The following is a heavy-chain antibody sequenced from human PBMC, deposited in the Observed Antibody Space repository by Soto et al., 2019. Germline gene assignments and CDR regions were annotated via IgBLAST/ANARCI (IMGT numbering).Heavy chain of an antibody. D-gene: IGHD2-15*01. CDR2: ISGSGGST. CDR1: GFTFSSYA. V-gene: IGHV3-23*01. CDR3: AKARGLPDIVVVVAATSSDDYYYMDV. J-gene: IGHJ6*03. Sequence: PGGSLRLSCAASGFTFSSYAMSWVRQAPGKGLEWVSAISGSGGSTYYADSVKGRFTISRDNSKNTLYLQMNSLRAEDTAVYYCAKARGLPDIVVVVAATSSDDYYYMDVWGKETTVTVSS.